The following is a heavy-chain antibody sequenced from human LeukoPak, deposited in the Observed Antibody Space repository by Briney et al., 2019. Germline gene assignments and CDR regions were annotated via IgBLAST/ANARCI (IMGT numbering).Heavy chain of an antibody. CDR1: GYKFTDDY. V-gene: IGHV1-2*02. CDR2: INPYSGFT. CDR3: APTAEAYTSWWKV. J-gene: IGHJ4*02. Sequence: ASVKVSCKASGYKFTDDYMHWVRQAPGQGLEFMGWINPYSGFTNYAQKSKGRVTMTRDTSISTAYLEVRSLTSDDTAVYYCAPTAEAYTSWWKVWGQGTLVTVSS. D-gene: IGHD3-16*01.